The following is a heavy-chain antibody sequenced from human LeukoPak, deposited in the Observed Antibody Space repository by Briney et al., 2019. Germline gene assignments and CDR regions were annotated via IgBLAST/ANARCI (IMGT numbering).Heavy chain of an antibody. D-gene: IGHD2-2*01. Sequence: SETLSLTCTVSGGSINSDNYYWGWIRQPPGKGLEWIGSIFSGGSPYDNPSLNGRVTMSVDTSKSQFSLRLRSVTAADTAVYYCARSADCSRASCFMTYFDSWGQGTLVTASS. CDR2: IFSGGSP. V-gene: IGHV4-39*07. J-gene: IGHJ4*02. CDR3: ARSADCSRASCFMTYFDS. CDR1: GGSINSDNYY.